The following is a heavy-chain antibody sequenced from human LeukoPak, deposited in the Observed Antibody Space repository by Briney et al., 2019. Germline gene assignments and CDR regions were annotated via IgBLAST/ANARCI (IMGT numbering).Heavy chain of an antibody. V-gene: IGHV3-23*01. CDR2: ISGSGGST. CDR1: GFTFSSYA. Sequence: GGSLRLSCAASGFTFSSYAMSWVRQAPGKGLEWVSAISGSGGSTYYADSVKGRFTISRDNSKNTLYLQMNSLRAEDTAVYYCAKELGIQLWPRGYFGYWGQGTLVTVSS. D-gene: IGHD5-18*01. CDR3: AKELGIQLWPRGYFGY. J-gene: IGHJ4*02.